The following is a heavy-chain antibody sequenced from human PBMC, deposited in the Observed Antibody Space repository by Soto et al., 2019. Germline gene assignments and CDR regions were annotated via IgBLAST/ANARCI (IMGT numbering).Heavy chain of an antibody. CDR2: SSAYSGNT. CDR1: GYTFTSYG. V-gene: IGHV1-18*01. CDR3: ARDKGAYCGGDCYSTWFDP. D-gene: IGHD2-21*02. J-gene: IGHJ5*02. Sequence: QVQLVQSGAEVKKPGASVKVSCKASGYTFTSYGISWVRQAPGQGLEWMGWSSAYSGNTNYAQKLQGRVTMTTDTSTNTAYMELRSLRSDDTAVYYCARDKGAYCGGDCYSTWFDPWGQGTLVTVSS.